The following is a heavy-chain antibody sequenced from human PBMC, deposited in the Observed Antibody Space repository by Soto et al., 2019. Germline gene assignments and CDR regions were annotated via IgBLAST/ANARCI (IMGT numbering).Heavy chain of an antibody. CDR1: VLSFNSQS. Sequence: GGSXRLSGSAAVLSFNSQSIILFRHAPGKGLEFVSAIDGSSGRTYYADSVKGRFTISRDNSKNMLFLQMSSLRVDDTAVYYCAKPHFNGTGVLDGLDIWGPGTM. D-gene: IGHD2-8*01. CDR3: AKPHFNGTGVLDGLDI. J-gene: IGHJ3*02. V-gene: IGHV3-23*01. CDR2: IDGSSGRT.